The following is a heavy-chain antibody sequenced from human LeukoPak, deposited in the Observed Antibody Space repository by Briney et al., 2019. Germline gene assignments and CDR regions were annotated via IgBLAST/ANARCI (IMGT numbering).Heavy chain of an antibody. Sequence: PGGSLRLSCAASGFTFSSYAMHWVRQAPGKGLEYVSAISSNGGSTYYANSVKGRFTISRDNSKNTLYLQMGSLRAEDMAVYYCAVSRGYDDFDYWGQGTLVTVSS. D-gene: IGHD5-12*01. CDR3: AVSRGYDDFDY. J-gene: IGHJ4*02. V-gene: IGHV3-64*01. CDR1: GFTFSSYA. CDR2: ISSNGGST.